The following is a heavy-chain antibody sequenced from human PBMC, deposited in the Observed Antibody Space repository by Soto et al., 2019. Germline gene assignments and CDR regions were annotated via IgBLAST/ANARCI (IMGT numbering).Heavy chain of an antibody. CDR3: ARELASYNDY. V-gene: IGHV3-74*01. D-gene: IGHD1-1*01. J-gene: IGHJ4*02. Sequence: EVQLVESGGGLVQPGGSLRLSCVASGFTFSGYWMHWVRQAPGKGLVWVSRIDGDVSRTNYADSVKGRFTISRDNAKNTLYLQMNSLRAEDTAVYYCARELASYNDYWGQGTLVTVSS. CDR1: GFTFSGYW. CDR2: IDGDVSRT.